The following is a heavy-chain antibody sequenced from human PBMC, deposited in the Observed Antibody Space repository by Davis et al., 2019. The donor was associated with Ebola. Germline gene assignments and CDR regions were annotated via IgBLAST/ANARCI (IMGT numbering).Heavy chain of an antibody. CDR2: ISSSGSTI. D-gene: IGHD6-6*01. J-gene: IGHJ6*02. V-gene: IGHV3-11*01. CDR3: ARGAGQLVLYYYYGMDV. CDR1: GFTFSDYY. Sequence: PGGSLRLSCAASGFTFSDYYMSWIRQAPGKGLEWVSYISSSGSTIYYADSVKGRFTISRDNAKNSLSLQMNSLRAEDTAVYYCARGAGQLVLYYYYGMDVWGQGTTVTVSS.